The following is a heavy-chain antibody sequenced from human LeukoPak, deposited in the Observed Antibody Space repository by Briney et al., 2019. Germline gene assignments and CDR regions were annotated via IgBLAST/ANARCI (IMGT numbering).Heavy chain of an antibody. CDR2: IKQDGSEK. Sequence: GGTLRLSCAASGFTFSSYWMSWVRQAPGKGLEWVANIKQDGSEKYYVDSVKGRFTISRDNAKNSLYLQMNSLRAEDTAVYYCAREDTFGGVIPHGGAFDIWGQGTMVTVSS. CDR1: GFTFSSYW. J-gene: IGHJ3*02. V-gene: IGHV3-7*01. CDR3: AREDTFGGVIPHGGAFDI. D-gene: IGHD3-16*02.